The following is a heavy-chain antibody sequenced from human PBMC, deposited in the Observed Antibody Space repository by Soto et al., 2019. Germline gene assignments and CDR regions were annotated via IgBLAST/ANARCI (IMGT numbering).Heavy chain of an antibody. V-gene: IGHV4-30-4*01. CDR2: IYYSETT. CDR1: GVSVTNGDYY. CDR3: ARQKRGGYWFDP. J-gene: IGHJ5*02. D-gene: IGHD3-3*01. Sequence: LSLTCAVSGVSVTNGDYYWSWMRQSPGKGLEWIGNIYYSETTNYNPSLNSRLSISIDTSRNQFSLQLTSVTAADTAIYYCARQKRGGYWFDPWGQGTLVTVSS.